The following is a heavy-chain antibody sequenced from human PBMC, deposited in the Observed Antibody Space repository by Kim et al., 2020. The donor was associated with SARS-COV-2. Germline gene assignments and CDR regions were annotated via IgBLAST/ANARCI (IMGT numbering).Heavy chain of an antibody. J-gene: IGHJ4*02. V-gene: IGHV1-18*01. CDR3: ARDAREDVSGYSYGPEFDF. CDR2: VSTYNGHT. Sequence: ASVKVSCKASGYTFTSHGVSWARQAPGEGLEWMGWVSTYNGHTNYAQKFQGRVTMITDTSTSTAYMDLRSLRSDDTAVYFCARDAREDVSGYSYGPEFDFWGQGTLVTVSS. D-gene: IGHD5-18*01. CDR1: GYTFTSHG.